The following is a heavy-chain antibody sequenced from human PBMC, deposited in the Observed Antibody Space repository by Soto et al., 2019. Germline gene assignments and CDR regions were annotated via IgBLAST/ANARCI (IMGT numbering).Heavy chain of an antibody. CDR1: GGSISSYY. V-gene: IGHV4-59*08. CDR3: ARHGGLAATSFDY. Sequence: QVQLQESGPGLVKPSETLSLTCTVSGGSISSYYWSWIRQPPGKGLAWLGYIFYSGSTNYNPTLNSRAAPSVDSSKHHFSLTLSSVTAADTAVYYCARHGGLAATSFDYWRQGPLVTVSS. J-gene: IGHJ4*02. CDR2: IFYSGST. D-gene: IGHD2-15*01.